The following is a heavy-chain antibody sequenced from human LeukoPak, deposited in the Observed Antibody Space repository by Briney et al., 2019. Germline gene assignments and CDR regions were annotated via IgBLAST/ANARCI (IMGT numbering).Heavy chain of an antibody. CDR1: GGSFSGYY. V-gene: IGHV4-34*01. D-gene: IGHD3-3*01. CDR2: INHSGST. Sequence: SETLSLTCAVYGGSFSGYYWSWIRQPPGKGLEWIGEINHSGSTNYNPSLKSRVTISVGTSKNQFSLKLSSVTAADTAVYYCARDITPHYYDFWSGYPYYYYGMDVWGQGTTVTVSS. J-gene: IGHJ6*02. CDR3: ARDITPHYYDFWSGYPYYYYGMDV.